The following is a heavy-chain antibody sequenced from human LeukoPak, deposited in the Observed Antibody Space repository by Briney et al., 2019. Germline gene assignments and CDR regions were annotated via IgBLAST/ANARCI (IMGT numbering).Heavy chain of an antibody. CDR1: GFTFSNYA. Sequence: GGSLRLSCAGSGFTFSNYAMSWVRQAPGKGLEWVSSIGASGSNTFYADSVKGRFTISRDNSKNTLYPQMNSLRAEDTAVYYCAIGQLWSPSHWGQGALVTVSS. D-gene: IGHD5-18*01. J-gene: IGHJ4*02. CDR2: IGASGSNT. CDR3: AIGQLWSPSH. V-gene: IGHV3-23*01.